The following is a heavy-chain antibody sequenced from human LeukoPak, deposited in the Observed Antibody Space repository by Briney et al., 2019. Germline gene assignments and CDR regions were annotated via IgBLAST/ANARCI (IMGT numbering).Heavy chain of an antibody. D-gene: IGHD3-22*01. Sequence: SETLSLTCAVSGGSISSYYWSWIRQPAGKGLEWIGRIYTSGSTNYNPSLKSRVTMSVDTSKNQFSLKLSSVTAADTAVYYCARGSAVVSALDYWGQGTLVTVSS. V-gene: IGHV4-4*07. CDR3: ARGSAVVSALDY. CDR1: GGSISSYY. CDR2: IYTSGST. J-gene: IGHJ4*02.